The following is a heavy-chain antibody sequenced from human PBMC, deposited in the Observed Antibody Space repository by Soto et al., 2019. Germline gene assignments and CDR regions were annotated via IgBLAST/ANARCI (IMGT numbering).Heavy chain of an antibody. CDR3: TTSIGSGVGAFDY. CDR1: GFIFRNAW. V-gene: IGHV3-15*05. D-gene: IGHD1-26*01. J-gene: IGHJ4*02. CDR2: VKSKIDDATT. Sequence: EGRLVESGGGLVKPEESLRLSCAASGFIFRNAWMNWVRQTPGKGLEWVGRVKSKIDDATTDYAAPVKGRFTITRDDSNSVVYLKKNSLRSEATAVYFFTTSIGSGVGAFDYWGPGTVVTVSS.